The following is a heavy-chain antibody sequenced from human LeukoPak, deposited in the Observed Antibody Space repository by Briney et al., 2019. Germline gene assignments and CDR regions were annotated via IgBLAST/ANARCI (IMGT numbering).Heavy chain of an antibody. CDR2: ISSSSSTI. J-gene: IGHJ4*02. V-gene: IGHV3-48*02. CDR1: GFTFSAYG. D-gene: IGHD3-10*01. CDR3: ARRGSGSYYNPFDY. Sequence: GGSLRLSCAASGFTFSAYGMNWVRQAPGKGLEWVSYISSSSSTIYYADSVKGRFTISRDNAKNSLYLQMNSLRDEDTAVYYCARRGSGSYYNPFDYWGQGTLVTVSS.